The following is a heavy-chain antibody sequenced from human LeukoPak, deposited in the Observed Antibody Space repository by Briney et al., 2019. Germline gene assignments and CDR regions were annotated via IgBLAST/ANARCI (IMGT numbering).Heavy chain of an antibody. CDR3: ARRRGNFGEGEFDY. J-gene: IGHJ4*02. Sequence: SETLSLTCSASGVSISGFYWNWLRQPPRKGPEWVGYIHSGGSTASNPSLRSRITFSIDTSKNQVSLRLTSVTATDTAVYYCARRRGNFGEGEFDYWGQGIPVTVST. D-gene: IGHD4-17*01. V-gene: IGHV4-4*08. CDR1: GVSISGFY. CDR2: IHSGGST.